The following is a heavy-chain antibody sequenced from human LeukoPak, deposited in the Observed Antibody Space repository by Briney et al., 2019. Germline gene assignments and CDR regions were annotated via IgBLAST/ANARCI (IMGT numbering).Heavy chain of an antibody. V-gene: IGHV1-69*04. CDR3: AGFGELFHGDY. D-gene: IGHD3-10*01. J-gene: IGHJ4*02. CDR2: IIPILGIA. Sequence: GASVKVSCKASGGTFSSYAISWVRQAPGQGLEWMGRIIPILGIANYAQKFQGRVTITADKSTSTAYMELSSLRSEDTAVYYCAGFGELFHGDYWGQGTLVTVSS. CDR1: GGTFSSYA.